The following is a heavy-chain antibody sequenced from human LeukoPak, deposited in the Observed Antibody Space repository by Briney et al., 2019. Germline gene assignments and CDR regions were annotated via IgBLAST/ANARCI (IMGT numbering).Heavy chain of an antibody. Sequence: PGGSLRLSCAASGFTFSNYGMHWVRQAPGKGLEWVAVIWYDGSNKYYADSVEGRFTISRGNSKNTLYLQMNSLRAEDTAVYYCAKDILTANSYWGQGTLVTVSS. D-gene: IGHD5-18*01. CDR3: AKDILTANSY. CDR1: GFTFSNYG. V-gene: IGHV3-33*06. J-gene: IGHJ4*02. CDR2: IWYDGSNK.